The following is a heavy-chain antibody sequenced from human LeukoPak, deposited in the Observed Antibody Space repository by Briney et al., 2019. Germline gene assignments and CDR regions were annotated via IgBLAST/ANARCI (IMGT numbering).Heavy chain of an antibody. CDR3: ARDVLLGVAGYNWFDP. D-gene: IGHD3-3*01. CDR2: ISSSSSTI. Sequence: GGSLRLSCAASGFTFSSYSMNWVRQAPGKGLEWVSYISSSSSTIYYADSVKGRFTISRDNAKNSLYLQMNSLRAEDTAVYYCARDVLLGVAGYNWFDPWGQGTLVTVSS. V-gene: IGHV3-48*01. CDR1: GFTFSSYS. J-gene: IGHJ5*02.